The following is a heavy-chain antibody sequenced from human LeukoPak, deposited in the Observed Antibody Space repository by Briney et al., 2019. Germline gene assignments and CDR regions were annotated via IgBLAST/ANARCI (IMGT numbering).Heavy chain of an antibody. CDR2: ISSDGSST. CDR3: AKGISGDGYTFFDY. J-gene: IGHJ4*02. CDR1: GFTFSSYW. V-gene: IGHV3-74*01. Sequence: PGGSLRLSCAASGFTFSSYWMHWVRQAPGKGLVWVSRISSDGSSTTYADSVKGRFTISRDNSKNSLYLQMNSLRAEDTALYYCAKGISGDGYTFFDYWGQGTLVTVSS. D-gene: IGHD5-24*01.